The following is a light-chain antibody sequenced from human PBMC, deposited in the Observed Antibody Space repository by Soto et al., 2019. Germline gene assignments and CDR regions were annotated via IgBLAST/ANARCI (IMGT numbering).Light chain of an antibody. V-gene: IGKV1-5*03. J-gene: IGKJ2*01. CDR1: QSVSSW. CDR3: QQYHSYSHT. CDR2: KAS. Sequence: DIQMTQSPSTLSASVGDRVTITCRASQSVSSWLAWYQQKPGKAPKLLIYKASDLESGVPSRFSGSGSGTEFTLSISSLQPDDFATYYCQQYHSYSHTFGQGTKLDIK.